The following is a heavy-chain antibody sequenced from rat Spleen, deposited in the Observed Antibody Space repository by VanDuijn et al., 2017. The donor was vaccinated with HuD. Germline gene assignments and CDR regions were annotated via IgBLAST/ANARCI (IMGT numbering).Heavy chain of an antibody. J-gene: IGHJ2*01. CDR2: IWGNGNA. CDR1: GFSLISNT. V-gene: IGHV2-13*01. Sequence: QVQLKESGPGLVQPSQTLSLTCTVSGFSLISNTVHWVRQPPGKGLEWMGVIWGNGNANYNSALKSRLSISRDTSKSQVYLKMNSLQTGDTATYYCASQYYYDGYYRDYWGQGVMVTVSS. CDR3: ASQYYYDGYYRDY. D-gene: IGHD1-12*03.